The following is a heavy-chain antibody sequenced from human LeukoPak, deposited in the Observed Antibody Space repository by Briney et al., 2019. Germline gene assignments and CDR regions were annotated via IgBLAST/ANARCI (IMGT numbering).Heavy chain of an antibody. J-gene: IGHJ3*02. Sequence: SVKVSCKASGGTFSSYAISWVRQAPGQGLEWMGGIIPIFGTANYAQKFQGRVTITADESTSTVYMELSSLRSEDTAVYYCARPGGPSWNDAFDIWGQGTMVTVSS. CDR2: IIPIFGTA. D-gene: IGHD2-2*01. CDR3: ARPGGPSWNDAFDI. V-gene: IGHV1-69*13. CDR1: GGTFSSYA.